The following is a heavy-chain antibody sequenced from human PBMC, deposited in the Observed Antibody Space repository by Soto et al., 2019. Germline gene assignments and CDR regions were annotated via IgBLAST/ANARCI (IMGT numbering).Heavy chain of an antibody. J-gene: IGHJ4*02. D-gene: IGHD6-13*01. CDR1: GFTFSSYW. CDR2: IKQDGSEK. CDR3: ARGAGYSSSWYPAYFDY. V-gene: IGHV3-7*01. Sequence: EVQLVESGGGLVQPGGSLRLSCAASGFTFSSYWMSWVRQAPGKGLEWVANIKQDGSEKYYVDSVKGRFTISRDNAKNSLYLQMNGLRAEDTAVYYCARGAGYSSSWYPAYFDYWGQGTLVTVSS.